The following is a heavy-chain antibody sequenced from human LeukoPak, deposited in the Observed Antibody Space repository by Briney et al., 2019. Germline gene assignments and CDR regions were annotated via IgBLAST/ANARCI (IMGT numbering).Heavy chain of an antibody. CDR2: INPDNGVT. CDR1: GYTFTGYY. CDR3: ARVKSYYYDTSDKDAFDI. J-gene: IGHJ3*02. D-gene: IGHD3-22*01. Sequence: ASVKVSCKASGYTFTGYYIHWVRQAPGQGLEWMGWINPDNGVTNYAQKFQGRVTITRDTSTSTAYMELSSLRSEDTAVYYCARVKSYYYDTSDKDAFDIWGQGTMVTVSS. V-gene: IGHV1-2*02.